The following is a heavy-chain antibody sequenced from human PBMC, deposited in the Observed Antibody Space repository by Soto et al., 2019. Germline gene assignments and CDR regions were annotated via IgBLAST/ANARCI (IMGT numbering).Heavy chain of an antibody. V-gene: IGHV3-23*01. Sequence: GGSLRLSCAASGFTFSSYAMSWVRQAPGKGLEWVSAISGSGGSTYYADSVKGRFTISRDNSKNTLYLQMNILRAEDTAVYYCAKDSYSYGYGDAFDIWGQGTMVTVSS. CDR1: GFTFSSYA. CDR3: AKDSYSYGYGDAFDI. J-gene: IGHJ3*02. D-gene: IGHD5-18*01. CDR2: ISGSGGST.